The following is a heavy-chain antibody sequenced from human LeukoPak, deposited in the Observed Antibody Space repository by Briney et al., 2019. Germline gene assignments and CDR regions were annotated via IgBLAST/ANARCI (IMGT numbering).Heavy chain of an antibody. CDR2: ISTTSRYI. CDR3: AKLNPGIAAAGPGWFDP. V-gene: IGHV3-21*04. J-gene: IGHJ5*02. D-gene: IGHD6-13*01. Sequence: GGSLRLSCAASGFTFSSFGMNWVRQAPGKGLEWVATISTTSRYIFYSDAVKGRFSISRDNAKNSLYLQMNSLRAEDTALYYCAKLNPGIAAAGPGWFDPWGQGTLVTVSS. CDR1: GFTFSSFG.